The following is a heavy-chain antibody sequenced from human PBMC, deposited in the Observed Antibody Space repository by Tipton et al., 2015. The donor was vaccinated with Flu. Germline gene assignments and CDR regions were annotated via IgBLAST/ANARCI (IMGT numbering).Heavy chain of an antibody. CDR2: ISPDGSEK. D-gene: IGHD3-16*01. V-gene: IGHV3-7*01. J-gene: IGHJ4*02. Sequence: SLRLSCTASGFTFSDYWMNWVRQAPGKGLEWVANISPDGSEKEYVDSVKGRFIISRDNAKNSVSLQMNSLRVEDTAVYYCARDGVSRPLGYWGQGTLVTVSS. CDR3: ARDGVSRPLGY. CDR1: GFTFSDYW.